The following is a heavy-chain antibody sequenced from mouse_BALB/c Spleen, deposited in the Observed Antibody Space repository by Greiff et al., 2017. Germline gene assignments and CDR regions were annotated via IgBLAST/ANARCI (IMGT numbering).Heavy chain of an antibody. D-gene: IGHD4-1*01. CDR1: GDSITSGY. CDR2: ISYSGST. J-gene: IGHJ3*01. V-gene: IGHV3-8*02. Sequence: EVQLVESGPSLVKPSQTLSLTCSVTGDSITSGYWNWIRKFPGNKLEYMGYISYSGSTYYNPSLKSRISITRDTSKNQYYLQLNSVSTEDTATYYCARGRTGPFAYWGQGTLVTVSA. CDR3: ARGRTGPFAY.